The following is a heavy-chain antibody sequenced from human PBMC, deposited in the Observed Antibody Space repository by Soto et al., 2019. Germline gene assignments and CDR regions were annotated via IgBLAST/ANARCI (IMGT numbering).Heavy chain of an antibody. Sequence: ETLSLTCTVSDDSIRSYHWTWIRQPPGKELEWIGCVYYSGSTNYNPSLKRRVTISVDTSKNQFSLKLSSMTAADTAVYYCARDRGGRLPDYWGQGTLVTVSS. D-gene: IGHD3-10*01. CDR1: DDSIRSYH. V-gene: IGHV4-59*01. J-gene: IGHJ4*02. CDR3: ARDRGGRLPDY. CDR2: VYYSGST.